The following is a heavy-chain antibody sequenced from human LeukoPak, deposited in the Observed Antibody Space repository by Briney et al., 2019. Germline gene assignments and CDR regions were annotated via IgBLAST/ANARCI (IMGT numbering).Heavy chain of an antibody. Sequence: SETLSLTCAVYGGSFSGYYWSWIRQPPGKGLEWIGEINHSGSTNYNPSLKSRVTISVDTSKNQFSLKLSSVTAADTAVYYCARGAQWYSRSWYGYYFDYWGQGTLVTVSS. CDR2: INHSGST. D-gene: IGHD6-13*01. CDR1: GGSFSGYY. V-gene: IGHV4-34*01. J-gene: IGHJ4*02. CDR3: ARGAQWYSRSWYGYYFDY.